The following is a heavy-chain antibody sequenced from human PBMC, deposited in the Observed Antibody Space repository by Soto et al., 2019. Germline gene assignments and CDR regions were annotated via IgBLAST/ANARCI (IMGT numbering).Heavy chain of an antibody. J-gene: IGHJ3*02. V-gene: IGHV3-7*01. CDR3: ASSYYFWSGRAFDI. D-gene: IGHD3-3*01. Sequence: GGSLRLSCAASGFTFSIYWMSWVRQAPGKGLEWVANIKQDGSEKYYVNSVKGRFTISRDNAKNSLYLQMNSLRAEDTAVYYCASSYYFWSGRAFDIWGQGTMVTVSS. CDR1: GFTFSIYW. CDR2: IKQDGSEK.